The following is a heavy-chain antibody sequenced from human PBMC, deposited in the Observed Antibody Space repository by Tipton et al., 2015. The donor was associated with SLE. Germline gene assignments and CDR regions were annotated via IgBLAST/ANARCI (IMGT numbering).Heavy chain of an antibody. V-gene: IGHV4-61*02. CDR2: IHVTGTS. CDR1: GDSISNEFYS. D-gene: IGHD1-14*01. Sequence: TLSLTCAVSGDSISNEFYSWGWVRQPAGKGLEWIGRIHVTGTSTYNPSLKSRVTLSLDTSKNQFSLNLNSVIAADTAVYYCARASFSGTTEYYYSYYMDVWGKGTAVTVSS. J-gene: IGHJ6*03. CDR3: ARASFSGTTEYYYSYYMDV.